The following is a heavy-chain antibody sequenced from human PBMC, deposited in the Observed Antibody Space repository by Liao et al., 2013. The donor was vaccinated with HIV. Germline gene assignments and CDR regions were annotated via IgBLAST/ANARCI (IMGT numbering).Heavy chain of an antibody. CDR1: GDLIRRDNYY. J-gene: IGHJ3*02. D-gene: IGHD1-26*01. Sequence: QVRLQESGPGLVKPSQTLSLTCTVSGDLIRRDNYYWTWIRQPAGKGLEWIGRISTGGTTNYNPSLKSRVTISLNTSNNQYSLKLTSVTAADTAVYYCARESGDYYNDDAFDIWGQGTMVTVSS. V-gene: IGHV4-61*02. CDR3: ARESGDYYNDDAFDI. CDR2: ISTGGTT.